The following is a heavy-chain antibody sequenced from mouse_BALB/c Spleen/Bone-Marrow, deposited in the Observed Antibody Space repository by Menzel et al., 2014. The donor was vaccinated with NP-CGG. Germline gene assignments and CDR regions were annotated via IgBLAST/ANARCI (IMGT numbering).Heavy chain of an antibody. Sequence: VKLMESGPGQVAPSQSLPITCTVSGFSLSRYNVHWVRQPPGKGLEWLGVIWGGGNTDYNSGLKSRLSISKDNSKSQVFLRMNSLQTDDTAMYYCARFITTGAMDYWGQGTSVTVSS. V-gene: IGHV2-6-4*01. D-gene: IGHD1-1*01. CDR3: ARFITTGAMDY. CDR1: GFSLSRYN. J-gene: IGHJ4*01. CDR2: IWGGGNT.